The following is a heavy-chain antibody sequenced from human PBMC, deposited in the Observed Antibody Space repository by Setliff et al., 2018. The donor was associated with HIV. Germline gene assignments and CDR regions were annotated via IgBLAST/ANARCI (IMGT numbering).Heavy chain of an antibody. CDR1: AYTFTVYF. D-gene: IGHD3-22*01. J-gene: IGHJ4*02. CDR3: ARDMNRRSYSDTSPHDY. CDR2: ISPDNGDT. V-gene: IGHV1-2*02. Sequence: ASVKVSCKASAYTFTVYFIHWVRQAPGQGLEWMGWISPDNGDTKIPQRFRGRVTMTRDTSINTANMEVSSLRSDDTAVYYCARDMNRRSYSDTSPHDYWGQGTLVTVSS.